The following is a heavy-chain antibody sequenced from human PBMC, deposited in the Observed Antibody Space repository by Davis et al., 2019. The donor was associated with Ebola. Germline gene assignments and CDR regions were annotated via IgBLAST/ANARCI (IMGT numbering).Heavy chain of an antibody. CDR1: GFTFSSFG. D-gene: IGHD3-16*01. CDR3: ATGDYYDGEGYNR. V-gene: IGHV3-33*01. J-gene: IGHJ5*02. CDR2: IWFDGSKK. Sequence: GESLKISCAVSGFTFSSFGMHWVRQAPGKGLEWVAVIWFDGSKKDYADSVKGRFTISRDDSKKEVYLEMSSLRAEDTAVYYCATGDYYDGEGYNRWGQGTLVTVSS.